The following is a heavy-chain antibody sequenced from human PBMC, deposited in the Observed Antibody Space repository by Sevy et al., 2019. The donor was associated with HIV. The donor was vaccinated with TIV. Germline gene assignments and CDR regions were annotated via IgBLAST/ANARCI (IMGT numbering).Heavy chain of an antibody. CDR1: GFTFTNYW. Sequence: GGSLRLSCAASGFTFTNYWMTWVRQAPGKGLEWVAFLNQDGSAQYYVDSVKGRFTVSRDNAKNSLYLQMNSPGADDTAVYDCVRDVYRAFDYWGQGTLVTVSS. CDR3: VRDVYRAFDY. J-gene: IGHJ4*02. V-gene: IGHV3-7*01. CDR2: LNQDGSAQ.